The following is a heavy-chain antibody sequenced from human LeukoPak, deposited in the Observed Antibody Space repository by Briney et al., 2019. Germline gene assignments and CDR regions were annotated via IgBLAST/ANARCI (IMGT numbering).Heavy chain of an antibody. CDR2: ILSDGSKE. Sequence: AGGSLRLSCAASGFTFSSYGMHWVRQAPGKGLEWVAVILSDGSKEFYTDSVKGRFTISRDNSKNTLYLQMNSLRAEDTAVYYCAKDTTIFKYMDVWGKGTTVTVSS. CDR1: GFTFSSYG. V-gene: IGHV3-33*06. CDR3: AKDTTIFKYMDV. D-gene: IGHD3-9*01. J-gene: IGHJ6*03.